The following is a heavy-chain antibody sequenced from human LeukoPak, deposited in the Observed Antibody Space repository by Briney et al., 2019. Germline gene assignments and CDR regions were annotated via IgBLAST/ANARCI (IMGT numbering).Heavy chain of an antibody. V-gene: IGHV3-23*01. CDR3: AKSQFGGVFDGFDI. CDR2: ISGSGAST. D-gene: IGHD3-16*01. Sequence: PGGSLRLSCAASGFTFSSYAMSWVRQAPGKGLEWVPAISGSGASTYYADSVKGRFTISRDNSKNTLYVQMNSLRAEDTAVYYCAKSQFGGVFDGFDIWGQGTMVTVSS. J-gene: IGHJ3*02. CDR1: GFTFSSYA.